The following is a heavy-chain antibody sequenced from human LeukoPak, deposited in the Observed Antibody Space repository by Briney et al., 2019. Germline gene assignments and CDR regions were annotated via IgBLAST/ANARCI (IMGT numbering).Heavy chain of an antibody. CDR1: GGSISGYY. J-gene: IGHJ4*02. V-gene: IGHV4-59*01. D-gene: IGHD4-11*01. CDR2: IYNSGST. CDR3: ARDGLQGSIL. Sequence: PSETVSLTCTASGGSISGYYWSWIRQPPGKGLEWIGYIYNSGSTTYNPSLKSRVTISVDTSKNQFSLRLRSVTAVDTAVYYCARDGLQGSILWGQGTLVTVSS.